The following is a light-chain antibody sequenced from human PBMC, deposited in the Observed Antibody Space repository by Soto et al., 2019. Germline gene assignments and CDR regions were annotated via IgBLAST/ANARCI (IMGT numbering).Light chain of an antibody. J-gene: IGKJ1*01. CDR1: QSVSTSY. CDR2: DAS. CDR3: QQYGSSRT. V-gene: IGKV3-20*01. Sequence: ESVLTQSPGTLALSPGARATLSCRASQSVSTSYLAWYQQTPGQAPSLLIYDASYRAAGPPDRFSGSGSATDFPLTISRLEPEDFAVYYCQQYGSSRTFGQGTRGDIK.